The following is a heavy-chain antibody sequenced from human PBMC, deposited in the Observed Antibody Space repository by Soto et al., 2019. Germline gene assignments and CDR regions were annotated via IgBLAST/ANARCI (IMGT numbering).Heavy chain of an antibody. J-gene: IGHJ6*02. CDR3: ARDSGYYGSGSQYGMDV. Sequence: QVQLVQSGAEVKKPGSSVKVSCKASGGTFSSYNISWVRQAPAQGLEWMGRIIPILGIANYAQKFQGRVTITADKSTSTAYMELSSLRSEDTAVYYCARDSGYYGSGSQYGMDVWGQGTTVTVSS. D-gene: IGHD3-10*01. CDR2: IIPILGIA. V-gene: IGHV1-69*08. CDR1: GGTFSSYN.